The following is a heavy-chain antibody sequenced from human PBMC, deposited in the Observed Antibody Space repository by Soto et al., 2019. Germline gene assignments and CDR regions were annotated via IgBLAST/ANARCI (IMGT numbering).Heavy chain of an antibody. CDR2: IYYSGST. CDR3: ARSFIQDKTIDY. Sequence: QVQLQESGPGLVKPSETLSLTCTVSGGSISSYYWSWIRQPPGKGLGWIGYIYYSGSTNYNPSLKSRVTISVDTSKNQFSLKLSSVTAADTAVYYCARSFIQDKTIDYWGQGTLVTVSS. CDR1: GGSISSYY. J-gene: IGHJ4*02. D-gene: IGHD3-16*02. V-gene: IGHV4-59*08.